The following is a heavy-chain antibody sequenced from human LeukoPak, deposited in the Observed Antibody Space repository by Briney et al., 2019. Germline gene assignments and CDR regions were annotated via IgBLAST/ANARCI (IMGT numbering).Heavy chain of an antibody. CDR2: ISYDGSNK. CDR3: AKRMVG. D-gene: IGHD2-15*01. J-gene: IGHJ4*02. CDR1: GFTFSSYG. V-gene: IGHV3-30*18. Sequence: GGSLRLSCAASGFTFSSYGMHWVRQAPGKGLEWVAVISYDGSNKYYADSVKGRFTISRDNSKNTLYLQMNSLRAEDTAVYYCAKRMVGWGQETLVTVSS.